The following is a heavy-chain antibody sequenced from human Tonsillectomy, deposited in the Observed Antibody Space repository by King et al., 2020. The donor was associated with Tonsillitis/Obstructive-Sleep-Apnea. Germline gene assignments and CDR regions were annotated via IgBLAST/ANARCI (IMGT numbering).Heavy chain of an antibody. CDR1: GFTFSSYG. D-gene: IGHD2-2*01. CDR2: ISYDGSNK. V-gene: IGHV3-30*18. J-gene: IGHJ5*02. CDR3: AKERRDCGFTRCSGS. Sequence: VQLVESGGGVVQPGRSLRLSCTTSGFTFSSYGMHWVRQAPGKGLEWVAAISYDGSNKYYADSVKGRFSISRDNSKNTLYLQMNSLGSEDTAVYYWAKERRDCGFTRCSGSWGQGTLVTVSS.